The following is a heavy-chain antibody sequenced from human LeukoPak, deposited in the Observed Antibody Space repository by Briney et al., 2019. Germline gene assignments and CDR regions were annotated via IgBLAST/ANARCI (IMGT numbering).Heavy chain of an antibody. CDR2: INWNGGGT. J-gene: IGHJ6*03. Sequence: PGGSLRLSCAASGFTFDDYGMSWVRQVPGKGLEWVSGINWNGGGTGYADSVKGRFTISRDNAKNSLYLQMNSLRAEDTAVYYCAREYCSGGSCYVYYYYMDVWGKGTTVTISS. CDR3: AREYCSGGSCYVYYYYMDV. V-gene: IGHV3-20*04. CDR1: GFTFDDYG. D-gene: IGHD2-15*01.